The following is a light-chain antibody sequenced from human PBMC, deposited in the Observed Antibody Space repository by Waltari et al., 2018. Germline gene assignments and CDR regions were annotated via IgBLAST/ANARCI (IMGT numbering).Light chain of an antibody. V-gene: IGKV1-16*02. Sequence: DIQMTQSPSSLSASVGDRVTITCRASQGIANHLAWFQQKPGKAPKSLIYAASSLQSWVPSKFSGSGSVTDFTLTITNLQPEDFETYYCQQYNSFPVTFGGGTKVEIK. CDR3: QQYNSFPVT. J-gene: IGKJ4*01. CDR2: AAS. CDR1: QGIANH.